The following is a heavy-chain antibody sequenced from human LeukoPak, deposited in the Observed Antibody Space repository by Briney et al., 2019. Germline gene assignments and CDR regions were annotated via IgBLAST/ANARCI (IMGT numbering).Heavy chain of an antibody. V-gene: IGHV4-4*07. Sequence: SETLSLTCTVSGGSISSYYWSWIRQPAGKGLEWIGRIYTSGSTNYNPSLKSRVTISVDKSKDQFSLKLSSVTAADTAVYYCARDPGYGSGRYAGIYYYMDVWGKGTTVTVSS. CDR1: GGSISSYY. CDR3: ARDPGYGSGRYAGIYYYMDV. CDR2: IYTSGST. J-gene: IGHJ6*03. D-gene: IGHD3-10*01.